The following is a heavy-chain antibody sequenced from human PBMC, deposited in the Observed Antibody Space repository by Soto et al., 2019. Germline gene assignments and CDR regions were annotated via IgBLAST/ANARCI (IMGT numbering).Heavy chain of an antibody. Sequence: SETLSLTCTVSGGSVSSGSYYWSWIRQPPGKGLEWIGYIYYSGSTNYNPSLKSRVTISVDTSKNQFSLKLSSVTAADTAVYYCARANFPSGYIHWGQGTLVTVSS. CDR2: IYYSGST. V-gene: IGHV4-61*01. CDR3: ARANFPSGYIH. J-gene: IGHJ4*02. D-gene: IGHD3-22*01. CDR1: GGSVSSGSYY.